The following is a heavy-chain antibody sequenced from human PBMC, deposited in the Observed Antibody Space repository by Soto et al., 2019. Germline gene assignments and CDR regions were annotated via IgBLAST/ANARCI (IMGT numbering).Heavy chain of an antibody. J-gene: IGHJ5*02. Sequence: SETLSLSCNVSVVSISRCYWSWIRQPPGKGLEWIGYIYYSGSTNYNPSLKSRVTISVDTSKNQFSLKLSSVTAADTAVYYCARESIAVAGNGFDPWGQGTLVTAS. CDR2: IYYSGST. CDR1: VVSISRCY. D-gene: IGHD6-19*01. CDR3: ARESIAVAGNGFDP. V-gene: IGHV4-59*01.